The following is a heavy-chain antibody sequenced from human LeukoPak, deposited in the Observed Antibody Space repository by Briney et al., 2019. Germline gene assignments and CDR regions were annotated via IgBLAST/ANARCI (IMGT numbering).Heavy chain of an antibody. CDR3: ARVRWGKDYGIVV. J-gene: IGHJ6*02. CDR1: GGSISSDFYY. Sequence: SQTLSLTCTVSGGSISSDFYYSSWIRQSPGKGLEWIAYISYNGNTYYSPSLRGRVSISVDTSNNQSSLKLTSVTVADTSVYFRARVRWGKDYGIVVWGEGPAVAVS. V-gene: IGHV4-30-4*08. CDR2: ISYNGNT. D-gene: IGHD5-24*01.